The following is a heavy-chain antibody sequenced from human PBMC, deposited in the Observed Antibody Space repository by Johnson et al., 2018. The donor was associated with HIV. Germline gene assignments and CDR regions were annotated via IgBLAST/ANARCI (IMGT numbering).Heavy chain of an antibody. V-gene: IGHV3-20*04. CDR1: RFTFDDYA. D-gene: IGHD6-6*01. CDR3: ARDLDSSSSEDAFDI. CDR2: INWNGGST. Sequence: VQLVESGGVVVQPGGSLRLSCETSRFTFDDYAMHWVRQAPGKGLEWVSGINWNGGSTSYADSVKGRFTISRDNAKNSLYLQMNSLRAEDTALYYCARDLDSSSSEDAFDIWGQGTMVTVSS. J-gene: IGHJ3*02.